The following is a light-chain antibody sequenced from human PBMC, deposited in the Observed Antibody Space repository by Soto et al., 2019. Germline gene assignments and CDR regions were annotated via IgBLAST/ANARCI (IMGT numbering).Light chain of an antibody. V-gene: IGKV3-11*01. CDR1: ENVRTF. Sequence: EVVLTQSPATLSLSPGERATLSCRASENVRTFVDWYQQKPGQAPRLLIYGASNRATGIPARFSGSGSGTDFTLPISNLEPEDFAVYYCQQPSHWPPWTFGQGTRVEIQ. J-gene: IGKJ1*01. CDR2: GAS. CDR3: QQPSHWPPWT.